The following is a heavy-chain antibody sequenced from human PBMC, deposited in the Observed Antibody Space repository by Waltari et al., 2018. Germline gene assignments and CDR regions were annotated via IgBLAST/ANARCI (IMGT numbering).Heavy chain of an antibody. CDR2: MQYRGST. V-gene: IGHV4-39*01. J-gene: IGHJ1*01. D-gene: IGHD4-17*01. CDR1: VGSIRTNYN. Sequence: HLQLQESGPGLVKPSQTLSLTCPVPVGSIRTNYNCGWIRQPPGKGLGWMGNMQYRGSTFYNPSLKSRVTISLDTSKNQFSLRLSSVGAADTAVYFCGRIAFGDDGGYFQHWGQGTLVTVSS. CDR3: GRIAFGDDGGYFQH.